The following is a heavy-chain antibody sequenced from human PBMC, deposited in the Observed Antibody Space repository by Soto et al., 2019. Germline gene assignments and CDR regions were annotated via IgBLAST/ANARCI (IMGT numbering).Heavy chain of an antibody. CDR2: IKQDGSEK. CDR1: GFPFISYG. J-gene: IGHJ4*02. CDR3: ARDGYCSSTSCYFLDY. D-gene: IGHD2-2*01. V-gene: IGHV3-7*04. Sequence: EVQLVESGGGLVQPGGSRSLSCAASGFPFISYGMSWVRQAPGKGLEWVANIKQDGSEKYYVDSVKGRFTISRDNAKNSLYLQMNSLRAEDTAVYYCARDGYCSSTSCYFLDYWGQGTLVTVSS.